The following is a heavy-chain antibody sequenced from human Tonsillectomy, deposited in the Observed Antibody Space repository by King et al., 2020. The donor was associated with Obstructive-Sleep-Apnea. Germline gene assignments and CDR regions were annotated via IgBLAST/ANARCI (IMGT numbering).Heavy chain of an antibody. CDR1: GYTFTGYY. CDR2: INPNRGGT. V-gene: IGHV1-2*04. Sequence: QLVQSGAEVKKPGASVKVSCKASGYTFTGYYMHWVRQAPGQGLEWMGWINPNRGGTNYAQKFQGWVTMTRETSISTAYMELSRLRSDDTAVYYCARDLGSTADYYYYYGMDVWGQWTTVTVSS. CDR3: ARDLGSTADYYYYYGMDV. J-gene: IGHJ6*02. D-gene: IGHD3-10*01.